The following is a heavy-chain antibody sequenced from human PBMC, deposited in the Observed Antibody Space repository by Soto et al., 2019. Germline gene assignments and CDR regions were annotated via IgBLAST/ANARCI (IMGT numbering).Heavy chain of an antibody. V-gene: IGHV4-31*03. CDR3: ARVEDYYDSSGPPYFED. CDR1: GGSISSGGYY. D-gene: IGHD3-22*01. CDR2: IYYSGST. Sequence: NPSETLALTCTVSGGSISSGGYYWSWIRQHPGKGLEWIGYIYYSGSTYYNPSLKSRVTISVDTSKNQFSLKLSSVTAADTAVYYCARVEDYYDSSGPPYFEDWGQGTLVTVAS. J-gene: IGHJ4*02.